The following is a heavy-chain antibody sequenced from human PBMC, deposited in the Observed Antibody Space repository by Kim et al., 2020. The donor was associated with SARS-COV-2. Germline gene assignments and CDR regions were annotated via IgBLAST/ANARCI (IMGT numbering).Heavy chain of an antibody. J-gene: IGHJ6*02. CDR2: INTNTGNP. Sequence: ASVKVSCKASGYTFTSYAMNWVRQAPGQGLEWMGWINTNTGNPTYAQGFTGRFVFSLDTSVSTAYLQISSLKAEDTAVYYCARGSGYCSSTSCPNYYYYYGMDVWGQGTTVTVSS. V-gene: IGHV7-4-1*02. D-gene: IGHD2-2*01. CDR3: ARGSGYCSSTSCPNYYYYYGMDV. CDR1: GYTFTSYA.